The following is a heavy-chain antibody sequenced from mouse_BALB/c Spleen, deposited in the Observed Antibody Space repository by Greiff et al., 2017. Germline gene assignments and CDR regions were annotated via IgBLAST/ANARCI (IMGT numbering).Heavy chain of an antibody. Sequence: DVKLQESGPGLVKPSQSLSLTCTVTGYSITSDYAWNWIRQFPGNKLEWMGYISYSGSTSYNPSLKSRISITRDTSKNQFFLQLNSVTTEDTATYYCARLSYAMDYWGQGTSVTVSS. CDR3: ARLSYAMDY. CDR2: ISYSGST. CDR1: GYSITSDYA. J-gene: IGHJ4*01. V-gene: IGHV3-2*02.